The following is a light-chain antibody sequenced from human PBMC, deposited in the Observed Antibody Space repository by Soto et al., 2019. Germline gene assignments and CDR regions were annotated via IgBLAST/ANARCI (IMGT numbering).Light chain of an antibody. J-gene: IGLJ1*01. V-gene: IGLV2-14*01. CDR2: EVS. Sequence: QSVLTQPASVSGSPGQSITISCTGTSSDVGGYTYVSWYQQHPGKAPELMIYEVSNRPSGVSNRFSGSKSGNTASLTISGLQAEDEADYYCSSYTSTSTNYVLGNGTKLT. CDR3: SSYTSTSTNYV. CDR1: SSDVGGYTY.